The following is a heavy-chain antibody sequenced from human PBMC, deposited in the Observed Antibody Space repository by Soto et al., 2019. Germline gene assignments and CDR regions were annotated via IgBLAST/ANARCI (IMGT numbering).Heavy chain of an antibody. J-gene: IGHJ6*03. Sequence: GGSLRLSCAASGFTFSSYSMNWVRQAPGKGLEWVSSISSSSSYIYYADSVKGRFTISRDNAKNSLYLQMNSLRAEDTAVYYCARAAATLSYYYYYMDVWGKGTTVTVSS. D-gene: IGHD2-15*01. CDR2: ISSSSSYI. CDR3: ARAAATLSYYYYYMDV. V-gene: IGHV3-21*01. CDR1: GFTFSSYS.